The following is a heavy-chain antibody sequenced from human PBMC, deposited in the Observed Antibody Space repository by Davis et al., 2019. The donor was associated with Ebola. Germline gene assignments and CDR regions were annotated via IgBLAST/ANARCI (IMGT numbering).Heavy chain of an antibody. CDR1: GFTFSDYY. Sequence: GESLKISCAASGFTFSDYYMSWIRQAPGKGLEWVAVIWYDGSNKYYADSVKGRFTISRDNSKNTLYLQMNSLRAEDTAVYYCARELGDGYDLDYWGQGTLVTVSS. CDR3: ARELGDGYDLDY. CDR2: IWYDGSNK. J-gene: IGHJ4*02. V-gene: IGHV3-33*08. D-gene: IGHD5-24*01.